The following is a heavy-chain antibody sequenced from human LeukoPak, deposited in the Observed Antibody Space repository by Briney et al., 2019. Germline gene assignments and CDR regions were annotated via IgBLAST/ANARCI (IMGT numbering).Heavy chain of an antibody. Sequence: SETLSLTCTVSGGSISSSSYYWGWIRQPPGEGLEWIGSIYYSGSTYYNPSLKSRVTISVDTSKNQFSLKLSSVTAADTAVYYCARWYWYFDLWGRGTLVTVSS. J-gene: IGHJ2*01. CDR3: ARWYWYFDL. V-gene: IGHV4-39*01. CDR2: IYYSGST. CDR1: GGSISSSSYY.